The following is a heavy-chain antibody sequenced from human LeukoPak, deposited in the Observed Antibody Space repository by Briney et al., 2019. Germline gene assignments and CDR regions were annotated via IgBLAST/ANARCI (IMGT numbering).Heavy chain of an antibody. CDR1: GFTFSDYF. V-gene: IGHV3-72*01. CDR3: VRATYCTGGSCYTGDY. D-gene: IGHD2-15*01. CDR2: IRNKANRYTI. J-gene: IGHJ4*02. Sequence: PGGSLRLSCAASGFTFSDYFMDWVRQAPGKGLEWVGRIRNKANRYTIGYAASVKGRFTISRDDSKNSLYLQMNSLTIEDTAVYYCVRATYCTGGSCYTGDYWGQGTLVTVSS.